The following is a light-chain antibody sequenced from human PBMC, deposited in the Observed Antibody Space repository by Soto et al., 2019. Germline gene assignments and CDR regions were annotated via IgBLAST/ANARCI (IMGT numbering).Light chain of an antibody. V-gene: IGLV2-8*01. CDR3: SSTAGSNSYV. Sequence: QSALTQPPSASGSPGQSVTISFTGTSSDIGRYNYVSWYQQHPGKAPKLMIYEVSKRPSGVPDRFSGSKSGNTASLTVSGLQAEDEADYYCSSTAGSNSYVFGTGTKLTVL. CDR2: EVS. CDR1: SSDIGRYNY. J-gene: IGLJ1*01.